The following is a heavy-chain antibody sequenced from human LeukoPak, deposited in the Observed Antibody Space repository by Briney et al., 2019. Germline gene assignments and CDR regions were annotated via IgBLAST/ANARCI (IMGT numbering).Heavy chain of an antibody. D-gene: IGHD3-22*01. CDR2: IYYSGST. CDR3: ARGVYYYDSCGYGENAFDI. J-gene: IGHJ3*02. Sequence: SETLSLICTVSGGSISSYYWSWLRQPPGKGLEWIGYIYYSGSTNYNPSLKSRVTISVDTSKNQFSLKLSSVTAADTAVYYCARGVYYYDSCGYGENAFDIWGQGTMVTVSS. CDR1: GGSISSYY. V-gene: IGHV4-59*01.